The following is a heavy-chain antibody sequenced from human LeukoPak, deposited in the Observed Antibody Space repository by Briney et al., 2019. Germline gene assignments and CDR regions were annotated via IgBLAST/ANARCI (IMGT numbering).Heavy chain of an antibody. CDR3: ARGGYYYDSSGYSYYFDY. CDR1: GGSISSGGYS. J-gene: IGHJ4*02. CDR2: IYHSGST. D-gene: IGHD3-22*01. Sequence: SQTLSLTCAISGGSISSGGYSWSWIRQPPGKGLEWIGYIYHSGSTYYNPSLKSRVTISVDRSKNQFSLKLSSVTAADTAVYYCARGGYYYDSSGYSYYFDYWGQGTLVTVSS. V-gene: IGHV4-30-2*01.